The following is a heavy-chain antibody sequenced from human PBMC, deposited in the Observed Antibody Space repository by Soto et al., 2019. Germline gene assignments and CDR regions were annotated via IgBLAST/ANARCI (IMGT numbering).Heavy chain of an antibody. Sequence: GGSLRLSCAASGFTFSSYSMSWVRQAPGKGLEWVSAISGSGGSTYYADSVKGRFTISRDNSKNTLYLQMNSLRAEDTAVYYCAKYLGGTRITIFGVVIDAFDIWGQGTMVTVSS. CDR1: GFTFSSYS. J-gene: IGHJ3*02. D-gene: IGHD3-3*01. CDR3: AKYLGGTRITIFGVVIDAFDI. V-gene: IGHV3-23*01. CDR2: ISGSGGST.